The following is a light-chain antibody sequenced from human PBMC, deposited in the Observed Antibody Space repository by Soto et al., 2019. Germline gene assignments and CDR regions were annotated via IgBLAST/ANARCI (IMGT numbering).Light chain of an antibody. CDR2: KAS. Sequence: DIQLTQSPSTVSASVGDRVTITCRASQSISSWLAWYQQKPGKAPKLMIYKASSLESGVPSRFSGSGFGTEFTLTISSLQPDDFATYYCQQYNSQWTFGQGTKVDIK. V-gene: IGKV1-5*03. CDR1: QSISSW. J-gene: IGKJ1*01. CDR3: QQYNSQWT.